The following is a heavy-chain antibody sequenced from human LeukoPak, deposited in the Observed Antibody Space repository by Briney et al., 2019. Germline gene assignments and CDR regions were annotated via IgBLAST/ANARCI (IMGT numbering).Heavy chain of an antibody. CDR1: GFTFSSYA. CDR2: ISYDGSNK. J-gene: IGHJ4*02. D-gene: IGHD3-16*01. V-gene: IGHV3-30*04. CDR3: ARAIYDYVALT. Sequence: GRSLRLSCAASGFTFSSYAMHWVRQAPGKGLEWVAVISYDGSNKYYADSVKGRFTISRDNSKNTLYLQMNSLRAEDTAVYYCARAIYDYVALTWGQGTLVTVSS.